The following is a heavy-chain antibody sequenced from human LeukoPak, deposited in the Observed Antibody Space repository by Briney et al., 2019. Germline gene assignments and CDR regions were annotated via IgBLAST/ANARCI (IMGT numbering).Heavy chain of an antibody. J-gene: IGHJ4*02. D-gene: IGHD3-22*01. Sequence: GRSLRLSCAASGFTFSSYGMHWVRQAPGKGLEWVAVIWYDGSNKYYADSVKGRFTISRDNSKNTLYLQMNSLRAEDTAVYYCARLRYYYDSSGFGYGDYWGQGTLVTVSS. V-gene: IGHV3-33*01. CDR3: ARLRYYYDSSGFGYGDY. CDR2: IWYDGSNK. CDR1: GFTFSSYG.